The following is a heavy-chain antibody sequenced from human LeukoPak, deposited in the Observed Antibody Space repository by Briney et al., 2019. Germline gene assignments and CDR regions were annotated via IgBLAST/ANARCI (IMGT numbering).Heavy chain of an antibody. J-gene: IGHJ4*02. D-gene: IGHD3-22*01. CDR2: IIPLFGTA. CDR3: ARGWDYDSGGRPTAYVY. CDR1: GGSFSNYA. Sequence: SVKVSCKASGGSFSNYAISWVRQAPGQGLEWMGGIIPLFGTANYAQKFQGRATITADESTSTAYMELSSLKSEDTAVYYCARGWDYDSGGRPTAYVYWGQGTLVIVSS. V-gene: IGHV1-69*01.